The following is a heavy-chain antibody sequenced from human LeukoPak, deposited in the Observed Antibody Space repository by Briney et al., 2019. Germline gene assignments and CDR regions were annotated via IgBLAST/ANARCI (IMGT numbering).Heavy chain of an antibody. CDR2: IYTNEIT. Sequence: SETLSLTCTVSGGSISNSGYYWSWIRQPAGKGLEWIGRIYTNEITNYNPSLNSRVIISIDTSKNQFSLKLTSMTAADTAVYYCARGRPAATPMDYWGQGMLVTVSS. CDR3: ARGRPAATPMDY. CDR1: GGSISNSGYY. V-gene: IGHV4-61*02. D-gene: IGHD2-2*01. J-gene: IGHJ4*02.